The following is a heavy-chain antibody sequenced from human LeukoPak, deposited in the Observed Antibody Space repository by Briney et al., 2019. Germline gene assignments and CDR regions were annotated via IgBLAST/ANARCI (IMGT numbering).Heavy chain of an antibody. Sequence: PSETLSLTCPVSGGSISSSSYYWGWIRQPPRKGLEWIGTIYYTARTDYNPSLKSRVTISMDKSKNQFSLKLSSVTAADTAVYYCARGHGDTAMASYISRRRANYYMDVWGKGTTVTVSS. CDR1: GGSISSSSYY. CDR2: IYYTART. CDR3: ARGHGDTAMASYISRRRANYYMDV. J-gene: IGHJ6*03. D-gene: IGHD5-18*01. V-gene: IGHV4-39*07.